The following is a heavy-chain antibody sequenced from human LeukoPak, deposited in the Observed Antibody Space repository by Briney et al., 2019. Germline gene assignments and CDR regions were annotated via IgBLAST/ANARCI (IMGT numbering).Heavy chain of an antibody. Sequence: SETLSLTCAASGGSISSSNWWNWVRQPPGKGLEWIGEIYHSGSTNYNPSLKSRVTISVDKSKNQFSLKLSSVTAADTAVYYCASGRSYYGPFDYWGQGTLVTVSS. J-gene: IGHJ4*02. CDR3: ASGRSYYGPFDY. D-gene: IGHD1-26*01. CDR1: GGSISSSNW. V-gene: IGHV4-4*02. CDR2: IYHSGST.